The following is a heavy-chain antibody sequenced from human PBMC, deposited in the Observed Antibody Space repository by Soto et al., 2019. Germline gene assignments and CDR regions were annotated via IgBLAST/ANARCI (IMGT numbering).Heavy chain of an antibody. V-gene: IGHV4-31*03. Sequence: SETLSLTCTVSGGSISSGGYYWSWIRQHPGKGLEWIGYIYYSGSTYYNPSLKSRVTISVDTSKNQFSLKLSSVTAADTAVYYCARAVATIQSGRPIDYWGQGTLVTVSS. D-gene: IGHD5-12*01. CDR2: IYYSGST. CDR3: ARAVATIQSGRPIDY. J-gene: IGHJ4*02. CDR1: GGSISSGGYY.